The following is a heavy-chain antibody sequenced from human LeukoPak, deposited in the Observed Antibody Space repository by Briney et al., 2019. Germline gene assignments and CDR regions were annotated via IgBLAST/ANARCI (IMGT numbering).Heavy chain of an antibody. V-gene: IGHV4-4*07. J-gene: IGHJ4*02. CDR3: VRGQRGFGY. Sequence: SETLSLTCTVSGGSISTYYWGWIRQPAGKGLEWIGRIYSSGSTIYDPSLKSRVTMSVDTSKNQFSLKLSSVTAADTAVYYCVRGQRGFGYWGQGTLVTVSS. CDR2: IYSSGST. CDR1: GGSISTYY. D-gene: IGHD3-10*01.